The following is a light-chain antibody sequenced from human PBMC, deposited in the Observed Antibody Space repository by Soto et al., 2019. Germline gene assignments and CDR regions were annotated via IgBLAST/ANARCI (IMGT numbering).Light chain of an antibody. V-gene: IGKV1-33*01. CDR2: HAS. CDR3: MQYSALPPLA. Sequence: SLSASVGDRVTITCQASQNITNNLSWYQQKPGKAPNLLIYHASKLAKGVTSRFSGSGSGTDFSFMICGLRIEDHAIYYCMQYSALPPLAFARGTRLEIK. CDR1: QNITNN. J-gene: IGKJ5*01.